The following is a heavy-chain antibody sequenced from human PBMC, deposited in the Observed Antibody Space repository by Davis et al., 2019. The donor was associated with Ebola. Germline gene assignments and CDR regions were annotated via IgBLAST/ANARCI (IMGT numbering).Heavy chain of an antibody. Sequence: GGSLRLSCAASGFTFSSYWMSWVRQAPGKGLEWVANIKQDGSEKYYVDSVKGRFTISRDNAKNSLYLQMNSLRAEDTAVYYCARALRFLEWLLPHDAFDIWGQGTMVTVSS. CDR1: GFTFSSYW. CDR2: IKQDGSEK. J-gene: IGHJ3*02. V-gene: IGHV3-7*01. D-gene: IGHD3-3*01. CDR3: ARALRFLEWLLPHDAFDI.